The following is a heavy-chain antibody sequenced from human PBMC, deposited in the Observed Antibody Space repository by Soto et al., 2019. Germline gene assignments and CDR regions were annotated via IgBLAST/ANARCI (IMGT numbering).Heavy chain of an antibody. J-gene: IGHJ5*02. Sequence: ASVKVSCKASGFSFTGYYIHWLRQAPGQGLEWMGWINAHSGGTEYAQKFQGRVTLTRDTSIATAYLTLTSLTSDDTALYYCAKDLTRQLAYWLDPWGQGSHVIVSS. CDR3: AKDLTRQLAYWLDP. D-gene: IGHD6-6*01. V-gene: IGHV1-2*02. CDR1: GFSFTGYY. CDR2: INAHSGGT.